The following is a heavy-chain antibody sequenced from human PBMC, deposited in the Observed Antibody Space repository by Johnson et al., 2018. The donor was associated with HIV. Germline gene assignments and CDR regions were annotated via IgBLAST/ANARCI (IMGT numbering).Heavy chain of an antibody. CDR2: ISGSGGST. CDR3: AKSPRFTIFGSDAFDI. D-gene: IGHD3-3*01. J-gene: IGHJ3*02. Sequence: VQLVESGGGVVQPGGSLRLSCAASVFTFSSYAMSWVRQAPGKGLEWVSAISGSGGSTYYADSVKGRFTISRDNSKNTLYLQMNSLRAEDTAVYYCAKSPRFTIFGSDAFDIWGQGTMVTVSS. CDR1: VFTFSSYA. V-gene: IGHV3-23*04.